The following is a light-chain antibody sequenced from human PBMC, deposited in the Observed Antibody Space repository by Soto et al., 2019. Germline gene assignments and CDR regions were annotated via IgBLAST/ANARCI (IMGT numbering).Light chain of an antibody. CDR2: KAS. Sequence: DIQTAQPPSTLSASVGDRVTITCRASQSISSWLAWYQQKPGKAPKLLIYKASSLESGVPSRFSGSGSGTEFTLTISSLQPDDFATYYCQQYNSYPGTFGQGTKVDIK. J-gene: IGKJ1*01. V-gene: IGKV1-5*03. CDR3: QQYNSYPGT. CDR1: QSISSW.